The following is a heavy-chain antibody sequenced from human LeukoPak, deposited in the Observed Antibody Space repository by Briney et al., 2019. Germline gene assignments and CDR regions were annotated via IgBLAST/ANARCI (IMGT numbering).Heavy chain of an antibody. CDR3: AKTVATIDYFDY. J-gene: IGHJ4*02. V-gene: IGHV3-23*01. CDR1: GFTFSTIG. Sequence: PGGSLRLSCAASGFTFSTIGMSWVRQAPGKGLEWVSGVSESGGSTYYADSVKGRFTISRDNAKNSLYLQMNSLRAEDTAVYYCAKTVATIDYFDYWGQGTLATVSS. CDR2: VSESGGST. D-gene: IGHD5-24*01.